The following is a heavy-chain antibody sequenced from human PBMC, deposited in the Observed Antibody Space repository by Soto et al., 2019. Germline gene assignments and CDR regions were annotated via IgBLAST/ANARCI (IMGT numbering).Heavy chain of an antibody. J-gene: IGHJ4*02. CDR2: IHHSGST. CDR1: GGSISSGGYY. D-gene: IGHD3-10*01. V-gene: IGHV4-31*03. CDR3: VRGVLS. Sequence: SETLSLTCNVSGGSISSGGYYWTWIRQHPGKGLEWIGNIHHSGSTFYNPSLKSRVSISVDTSKNQFSLKLSSVTAADTVVYFCVRGVLSWGQGTLVTVS.